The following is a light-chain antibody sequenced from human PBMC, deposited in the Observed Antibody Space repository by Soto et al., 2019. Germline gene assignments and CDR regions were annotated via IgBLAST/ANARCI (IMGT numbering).Light chain of an antibody. CDR1: SSDVGGYNY. CDR2: DVT. V-gene: IGLV2-14*03. J-gene: IGLJ3*02. Sequence: QSALTQPPSASGSPGQSVTISCTGTSSDVGGYNYVSWYQHHPGKAPKLMIYDVTNRPSGVSNRFSGSKSGNTASLTISGLRAEDEADYYCTSSDASSRYLVFGGGTKLTVL. CDR3: TSSDASSRYLV.